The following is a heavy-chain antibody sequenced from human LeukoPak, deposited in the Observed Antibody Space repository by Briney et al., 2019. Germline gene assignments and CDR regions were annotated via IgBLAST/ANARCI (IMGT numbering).Heavy chain of an antibody. CDR3: AKAPSPMYYDFWSGYYDPYYYGMDV. J-gene: IGHJ6*02. V-gene: IGHV3-23*01. CDR2: ISGSGGST. CDR1: GFTFSSYW. Sequence: GGSLRLSCAASGFTFSSYWMSWVRQAPGKGLEWVSAISGSGGSTYYADSVKGRFTISRDNSKNTLYLQMNSLRTEDTAVYYCAKAPSPMYYDFWSGYYDPYYYGMDVWGQGTTVTVSS. D-gene: IGHD3-3*01.